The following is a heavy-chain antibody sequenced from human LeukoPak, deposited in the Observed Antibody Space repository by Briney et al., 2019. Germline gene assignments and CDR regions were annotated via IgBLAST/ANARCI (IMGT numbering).Heavy chain of an antibody. CDR2: INHSGST. D-gene: IGHD3-9*01. CDR1: GGSFSGYY. CDR3: ARVAGLRYFDWLFTQYYFDY. Sequence: SETLSLTCAVYGGSFSGYYWSWIRQPPGKGLEWIGEINHSGSTNYNPSLKSRVTISVDTSKNQFSLKLSSVTAADTAVYYCARVAGLRYFDWLFTQYYFDYWGQGTLVTVSS. J-gene: IGHJ4*02. V-gene: IGHV4-34*01.